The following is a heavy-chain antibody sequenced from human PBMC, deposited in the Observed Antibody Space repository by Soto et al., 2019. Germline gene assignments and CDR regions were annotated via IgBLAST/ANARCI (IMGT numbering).Heavy chain of an antibody. CDR2: ISYDGSNK. D-gene: IGHD6-6*01. CDR1: GFTFSSYA. J-gene: IGHJ4*02. Sequence: QPGGSLRLSCAASGFTFSSYAMHWVRQAPGKGLEWVAVISYDGSNKYYADSVKGRFTISRDNSKNTLYLQMNSLRAEDTAVYYCASEVGSSSSPGRGQGTLVTVSS. CDR3: ASEVGSSSSPG. V-gene: IGHV3-30-3*01.